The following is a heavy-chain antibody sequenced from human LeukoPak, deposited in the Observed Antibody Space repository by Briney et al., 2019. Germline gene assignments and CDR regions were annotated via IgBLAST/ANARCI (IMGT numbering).Heavy chain of an antibody. Sequence: PGGSLRLSCAASGFTFSSYSMNWVRQAPGKGLEWVSSISSSGSYIYYADSVKGRFTISRDNAKNSLYLQMNSLRAEDTAVYYCARDHLPAYYDILTGTSNWFDPWGQGTLVTVSS. CDR2: ISSSGSYI. V-gene: IGHV3-21*01. CDR1: GFTFSSYS. CDR3: ARDHLPAYYDILTGTSNWFDP. D-gene: IGHD3-9*01. J-gene: IGHJ5*02.